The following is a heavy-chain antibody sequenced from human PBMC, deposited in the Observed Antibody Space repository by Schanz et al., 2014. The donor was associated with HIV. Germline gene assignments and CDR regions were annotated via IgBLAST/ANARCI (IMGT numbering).Heavy chain of an antibody. J-gene: IGHJ6*02. CDR1: GFTFSNFA. V-gene: IGHV3-33*08. CDR3: ARGSGPYYYYYGMDV. Sequence: LLESGGGLVQPGGSLRLSCAASGFTFSNFAMHWVRQAPGKGLEWVAVIWYDGSNKYYADSVKGRFTISRDNSKNTLYLQLNSLRAEDTAVYYCARGSGPYYYYYGMDVWGQGTTVTVSS. CDR2: IWYDGSNK. D-gene: IGHD3-10*01.